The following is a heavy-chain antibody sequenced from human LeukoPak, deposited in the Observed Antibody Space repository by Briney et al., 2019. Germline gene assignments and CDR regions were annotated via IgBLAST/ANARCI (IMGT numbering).Heavy chain of an antibody. D-gene: IGHD3-10*01. J-gene: IGHJ5*02. CDR2: INPSGGST. CDR3: ARESDYYGSGSSLNWFDP. V-gene: IGHV1-46*01. CDR1: RYTLTSYY. Sequence: SVKLSCKASRYTLTSYYMHWVRQAPGHGLEWMGIINPSGGSTSYAQKFQGRVTMTRDTSTSTVYMELSSLRSEDTAVCYCARESDYYGSGSSLNWFDPWGQGTLVTVSS.